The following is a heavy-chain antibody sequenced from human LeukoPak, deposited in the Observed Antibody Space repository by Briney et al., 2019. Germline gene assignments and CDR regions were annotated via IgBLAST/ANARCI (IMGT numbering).Heavy chain of an antibody. CDR3: ARGGDYDILTGYYIPPYFDY. CDR2: IYYSGST. V-gene: IGHV4-31*03. CDR1: GSSISSGGYY. Sequence: SETLSLTCTVSGSSISSGGYYWSWIRQHPGKGLEWIGYIYYSGSTYYNPSLKSRVTISVDTSKNQFSLKLSSVTAADTAVYYCARGGDYDILTGYYIPPYFDYWGQGTLVTVSS. J-gene: IGHJ4*02. D-gene: IGHD3-9*01.